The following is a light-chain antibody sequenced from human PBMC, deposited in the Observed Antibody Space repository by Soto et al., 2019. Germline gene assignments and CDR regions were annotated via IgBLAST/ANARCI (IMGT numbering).Light chain of an antibody. V-gene: IGLV2-11*01. CDR2: DVS. CDR3: CSYAGSYTVV. CDR1: SSDVGGYNY. Sequence: QSVLTQPRSVSGSPGQSVTISCTGTSSDVGGYNYVSWYQQHPGKAPKLMICDVSKRPSGVPDRLSGSKSGNTASLTISTLQAEDEADYYCCSYAGSYTVVFGGGTKLTVL. J-gene: IGLJ2*01.